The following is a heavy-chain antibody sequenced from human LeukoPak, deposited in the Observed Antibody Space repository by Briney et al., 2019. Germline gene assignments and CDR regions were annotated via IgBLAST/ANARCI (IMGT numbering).Heavy chain of an antibody. CDR3: MRQSVLTGYYTPDY. Sequence: GESLKISCKGSGYRFTSNWIAWVRQMPEKGLEWMGIIFPGDSDIRYSPSFQGQVTISADTSINTAYLQWSSLKASDTAMYYCMRQSVLTGYYTPDYWGQGTLVTVSS. V-gene: IGHV5-51*01. CDR1: GYRFTSNW. D-gene: IGHD3-9*01. CDR2: IFPGDSDI. J-gene: IGHJ4*02.